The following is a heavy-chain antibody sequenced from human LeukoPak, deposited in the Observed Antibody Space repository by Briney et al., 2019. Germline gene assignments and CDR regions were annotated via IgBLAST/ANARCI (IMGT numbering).Heavy chain of an antibody. CDR3: VRDLGFGAPDY. CDR2: ISGYNDNA. V-gene: IGHV1-18*01. CDR1: GYTFTSYG. D-gene: IGHD4/OR15-4a*01. J-gene: IGHJ4*02. Sequence: GASVKVSCKASGYTFTSYGISWVRQAPGQGLEWMGWISGYNDNAKYAQKVLGRVTMTTDTSTSTAYMEVRSLRSDDTAVYYCVRDLGFGAPDYWGQGTLVIVSS.